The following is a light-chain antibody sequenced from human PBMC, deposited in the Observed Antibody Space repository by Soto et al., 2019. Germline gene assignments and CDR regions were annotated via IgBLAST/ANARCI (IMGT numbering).Light chain of an antibody. V-gene: IGLV2-14*03. CDR1: SNDIGGYNY. Sequence: QSALTQPASVSGSPGQSITISCTGTSNDIGGYNYVSWYQQHPGKAPKLIIYDFNSRPSGVPNRFSGSKSGNTASLTISGLQAEDEADYYCNSYTSSNTRIFGGGTKLTVL. CDR3: NSYTSSNTRI. J-gene: IGLJ2*01. CDR2: DFN.